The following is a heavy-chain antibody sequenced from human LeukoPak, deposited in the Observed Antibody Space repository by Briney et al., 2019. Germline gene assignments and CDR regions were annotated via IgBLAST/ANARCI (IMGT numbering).Heavy chain of an antibody. CDR3: ARDSLDSTNFDY. CDR1: GFTFSSYA. CDR2: ISSSSSYI. Sequence: GGSLRLSCAASGFTFSSYAMSWVRQAPGKGLEWVLSISSSSSYIYYADSVKGRFTISRDNAKNSLYLQMNSLRAEDTAVYYCARDSLDSTNFDYWGQGTLVTVSS. V-gene: IGHV3-21*04. D-gene: IGHD2-2*01. J-gene: IGHJ4*02.